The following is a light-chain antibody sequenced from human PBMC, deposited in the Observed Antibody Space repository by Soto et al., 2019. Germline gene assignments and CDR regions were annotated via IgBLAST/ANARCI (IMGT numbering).Light chain of an antibody. CDR1: SNDVGAYKY. CDR2: DVY. J-gene: IGLJ2*01. Sequence: QSALTQPASVSGSPGQSITISCTGTSNDVGAYKYVSWYQQHPGKAPKLLIYDVYNRPSGVSNRFSGSKSGNTASLTISGLQAEDEADYYCSACTTTTTRLFGGGTKLTVL. V-gene: IGLV2-14*01. CDR3: SACTTTTTRL.